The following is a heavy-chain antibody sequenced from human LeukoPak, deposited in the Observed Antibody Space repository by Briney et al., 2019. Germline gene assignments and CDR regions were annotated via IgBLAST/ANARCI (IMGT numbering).Heavy chain of an antibody. D-gene: IGHD5-18*01. J-gene: IGHJ4*02. V-gene: IGHV4-59*01. CDR2: IYYSGST. Sequence: SETLSLTCTVSGGSISSYYWSWIRQPPGKGLEWIGYIYYSGSTNYNPSLKSRVTISVDTSKNQFSLKLSSVTAADTAVYYCARVGGYSYDLDYWGQGTLVTVSS. CDR3: ARVGGYSYDLDY. CDR1: GGSISSYY.